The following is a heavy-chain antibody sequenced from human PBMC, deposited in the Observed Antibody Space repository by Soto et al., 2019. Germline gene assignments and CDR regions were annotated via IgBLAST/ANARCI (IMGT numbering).Heavy chain of an antibody. CDR2: IKTSGGST. CDR3: ARDNLGLRAFDI. J-gene: IGHJ3*02. V-gene: IGHV1-46*01. CDR1: GYTFTSHY. Sequence: ASVKVPCKASGYTFTSHYMHWVRQAPAQGREWTGIIKTSGGSTSYARRVQGRVAMTRDASTSTVYMELSSLRSVDSAVYYCARDNLGLRAFDIWGRGTMVTVSS.